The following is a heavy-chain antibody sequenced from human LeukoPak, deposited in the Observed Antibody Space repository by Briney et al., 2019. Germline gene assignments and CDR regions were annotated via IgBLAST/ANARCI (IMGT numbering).Heavy chain of an antibody. V-gene: IGHV4-4*07. CDR2: IYTRGST. Sequence: SDTLSLTCTVSVRSLNRYYWRWIRRPAGKGREWIGRIYTRGSTNYNTSLKSRVTVSVDTSKNQFSMKLSSVTAADTAVYYCAKDGVITMVQGATNWFDPWGQGTLVTVSS. D-gene: IGHD3-10*01. CDR1: VRSLNRYY. CDR3: AKDGVITMVQGATNWFDP. J-gene: IGHJ5*02.